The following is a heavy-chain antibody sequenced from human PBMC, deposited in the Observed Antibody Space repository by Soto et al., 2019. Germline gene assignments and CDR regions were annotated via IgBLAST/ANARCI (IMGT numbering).Heavy chain of an antibody. CDR3: ARDGANGYGGRATAAYY. CDR2: INPNSGGT. V-gene: IGHV1-2*04. Sequence: QVQLVQSGAEVKKPGASVKVSCKASGYTFTGYYMHWVRQAPGQGLEWMGWINPNSGGTNYAQKFQGWVTMTRDPSISTAYMELSRLRSDDTAVYYCARDGANGYGGRATAAYYWGQGTLVTVSS. CDR1: GYTFTGYY. J-gene: IGHJ4*02. D-gene: IGHD2-2*03.